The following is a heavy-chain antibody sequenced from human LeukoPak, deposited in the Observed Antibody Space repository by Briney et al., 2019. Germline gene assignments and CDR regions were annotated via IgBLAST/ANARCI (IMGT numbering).Heavy chain of an antibody. D-gene: IGHD4-17*01. CDR1: GYTFTSYV. Sequence: ASVKVSCKASGYTFTSYVISWVRQAPGQGLEWMGWISPYKGNTNYAQKVQGRVTLTTDTSTNTVYMELRSLRSDDTAVYYCATEGGWGPTDYGDNVYWGQGTLVTVSS. J-gene: IGHJ4*02. CDR2: ISPYKGNT. CDR3: ATEGGWGPTDYGDNVY. V-gene: IGHV1-18*01.